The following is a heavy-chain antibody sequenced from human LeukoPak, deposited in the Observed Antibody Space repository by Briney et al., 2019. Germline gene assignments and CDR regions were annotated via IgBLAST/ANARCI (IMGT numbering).Heavy chain of an antibody. J-gene: IGHJ4*02. D-gene: IGHD3-10*01. V-gene: IGHV3-7*01. CDR1: GFTFSSYA. CDR2: IKQDGSEK. Sequence: GGSLRLSCAASGFTFSSYAMSWVRQAPGKGLEWVANIKQDGSEKYYVDSVKGRFTISRDNAKNSLYLQMNSLRAEDTAVYYCARATRNTMVRGAPGYFDYWGQGTLVSLSS. CDR3: ARATRNTMVRGAPGYFDY.